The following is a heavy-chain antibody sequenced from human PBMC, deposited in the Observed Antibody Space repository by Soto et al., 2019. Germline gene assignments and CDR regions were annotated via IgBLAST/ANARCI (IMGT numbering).Heavy chain of an antibody. CDR1: GFTFTSYW. CDR2: IKSDGSRT. CDR3: VRGWYSSGWD. V-gene: IGHV3-74*01. Sequence: GGSLRLSCAASGFTFTSYWMQWVRQAPGKGLVWVSGIKSDGSRTSYSDSVRGRFTISRDNAKSTVYLQMNSLRDEDTAVYYCVRGWYSSGWDWGQGTLVTVSS. D-gene: IGHD6-19*01. J-gene: IGHJ4*02.